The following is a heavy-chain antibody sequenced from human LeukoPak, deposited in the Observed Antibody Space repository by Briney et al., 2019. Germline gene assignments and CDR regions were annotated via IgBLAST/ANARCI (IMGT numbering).Heavy chain of an antibody. CDR1: GYTFTGYY. V-gene: IGHV1-2*02. Sequence: ASVKVSCKASGYTFTGYYINWVRQAPGQPPEWVGWGNPNTGGTRYARKFQGRVAMTRDTSITTAFMELRGLTFDDTAVFYCVREAGPLDWGQGTLVTVSS. CDR2: GNPNTGGT. CDR3: VREAGPLD. J-gene: IGHJ4*02.